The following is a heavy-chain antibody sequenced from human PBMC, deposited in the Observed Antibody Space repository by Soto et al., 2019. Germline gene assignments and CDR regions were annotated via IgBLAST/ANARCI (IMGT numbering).Heavy chain of an antibody. V-gene: IGHV4-34*01. J-gene: IGHJ5*02. CDR3: ARREIRAARVSADNNDRHAP. Sequence: SETLSLTCAVYGGSFSGYYWSWIRQPPGKGLEWIGEINHSGSTNYNPSLKSRVTISVDTSKNQFSLKLSSVTAADTAVYYCARREIRAARVSADNNDRHAPWGQGTLVTVSS. CDR2: INHSGST. D-gene: IGHD6-6*01. CDR1: GGSFSGYY.